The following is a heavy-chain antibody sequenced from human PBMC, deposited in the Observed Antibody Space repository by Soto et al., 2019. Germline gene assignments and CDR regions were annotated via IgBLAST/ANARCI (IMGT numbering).Heavy chain of an antibody. CDR2: IKQDGSEK. Sequence: GGSLRLSCAASGFTSSSYWMSWVRQAPGKGLEWVANIKQDGSEKYYVDSVKGRFTISRDNAKNSLYLQMNSLRAEDTAVYYCARAPRGFSDAYYYYYYMDVWGKGTTVTVSS. D-gene: IGHD3-3*01. CDR3: ARAPRGFSDAYYYYYYMDV. CDR1: GFTSSSYW. J-gene: IGHJ6*03. V-gene: IGHV3-7*01.